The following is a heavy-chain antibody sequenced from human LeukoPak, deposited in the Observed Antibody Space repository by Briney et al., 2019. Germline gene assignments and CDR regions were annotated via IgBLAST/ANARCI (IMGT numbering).Heavy chain of an antibody. Sequence: GGSLRLSCAASGFTFCSHAMNWVRQAPGKGLEWISSISTDSLTIKYADFVSGQFTISRDNAEHLLFLQMNSLRAEDTAVYYCARKAQTGSHSGPFDIWGQGTLVTVSS. CDR3: ARKAQTGSHSGPFDI. J-gene: IGHJ3*02. CDR1: GFTFCSHA. V-gene: IGHV3-48*04. D-gene: IGHD1-26*01. CDR2: ISTDSLTI.